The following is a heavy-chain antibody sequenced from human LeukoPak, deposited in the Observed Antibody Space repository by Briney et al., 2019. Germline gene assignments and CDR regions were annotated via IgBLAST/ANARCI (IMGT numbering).Heavy chain of an antibody. CDR3: AKSGITAPRPTTFDY. Sequence: GGSLRLSCAASGFTFDDYAMPWVRQAPGKGLEWVSGISWNSGSIGYADSVKGRFTISRDNSKNTLYLQMNSLRAEDTAVYYCAKSGITAPRPTTFDYWGQGTLVTVSS. V-gene: IGHV3-9*01. D-gene: IGHD1-26*01. CDR1: GFTFDDYA. CDR2: ISWNSGSI. J-gene: IGHJ4*02.